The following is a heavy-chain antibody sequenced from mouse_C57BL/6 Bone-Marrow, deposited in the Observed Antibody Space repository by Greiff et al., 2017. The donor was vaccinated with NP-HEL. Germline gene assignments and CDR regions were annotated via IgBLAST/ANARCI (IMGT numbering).Heavy chain of an antibody. CDR2: IRNKANGYTT. CDR3: ARSSTGTDY. D-gene: IGHD4-1*02. Sequence: EVKLEESGGGLVQPGGSLSLSCAASGFTFTDYYMSWVRQPPGKALEWLGFIRNKANGYTTEYSASVKGRFTISRDNSQSILYLQMNALRAEDSATYYCARSSTGTDYWGQGTTLTVSS. CDR1: GFTFTDYY. V-gene: IGHV7-3*01. J-gene: IGHJ2*01.